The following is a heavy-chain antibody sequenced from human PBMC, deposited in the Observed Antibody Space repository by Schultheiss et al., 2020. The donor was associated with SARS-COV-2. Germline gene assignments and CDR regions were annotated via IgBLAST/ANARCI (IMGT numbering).Heavy chain of an antibody. D-gene: IGHD3-22*01. J-gene: IGHJ4*02. V-gene: IGHV4-59*12. CDR1: GGSISSYY. Sequence: SETLSLTCTVSGGSISSYYWSWIRQPPGKGLEWIGYIYYSGSTNYNPSLKSRVTISVDTSKNQFSLKLSSVTAADTAVYYCARDYAYYDSSGDFDYWGQGTLVTVSS. CDR2: IYYSGST. CDR3: ARDYAYYDSSGDFDY.